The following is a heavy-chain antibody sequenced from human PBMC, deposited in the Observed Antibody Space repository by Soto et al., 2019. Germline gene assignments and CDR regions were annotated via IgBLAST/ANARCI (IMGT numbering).Heavy chain of an antibody. J-gene: IGHJ4*02. CDR1: GFTFSNYA. CDR2: ISGSGGST. V-gene: IGHV3-23*01. Sequence: EVQLLESGGGLVQPGGSLRLSCAASGFTFSNYAVTWVRQAPGKGLEWVSTISGSGGSTYYADSVKGRFTISRDNSKNPLDLQMNSLRAEDTAGYYCAKDQGRSWYEIDYWGQGTLVTVAS. D-gene: IGHD6-13*01. CDR3: AKDQGRSWYEIDY.